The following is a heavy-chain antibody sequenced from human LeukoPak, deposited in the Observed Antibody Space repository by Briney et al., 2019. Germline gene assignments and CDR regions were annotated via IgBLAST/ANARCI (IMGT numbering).Heavy chain of an antibody. Sequence: PSETLSLTCTVSGGSISRSSNYWGWIRQPPGKGLEWIGSIFYSGSTYYNPSLKSRVTISVDTSKNQFSLKLSSVTAADTAVYYCASTQFFTTGPFDSWGQGTLVTVSS. J-gene: IGHJ4*02. D-gene: IGHD3-22*01. CDR3: ASTQFFTTGPFDS. V-gene: IGHV4-39*07. CDR2: IFYSGST. CDR1: GGSISRSSNY.